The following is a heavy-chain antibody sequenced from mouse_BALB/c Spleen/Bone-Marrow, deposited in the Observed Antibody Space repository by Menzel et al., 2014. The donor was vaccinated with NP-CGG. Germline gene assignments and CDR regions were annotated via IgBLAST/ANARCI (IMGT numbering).Heavy chain of an antibody. V-gene: IGHV1-54*01. CDR3: ARCLTGTSAMDY. J-gene: IGHJ4*01. Sequence: QVQLKESGAELVRPGTSVKVSCKASGYAFTNYLIEWVRQRPGQGLEWIGVINPGSGGTNYNEKFKAKATQTADKSSSTAYMQLSSLTSDDSAVYFCARCLTGTSAMDYWGQGTSVTVSS. CDR2: INPGSGGT. D-gene: IGHD4-1*01. CDR1: GYAFTNYL.